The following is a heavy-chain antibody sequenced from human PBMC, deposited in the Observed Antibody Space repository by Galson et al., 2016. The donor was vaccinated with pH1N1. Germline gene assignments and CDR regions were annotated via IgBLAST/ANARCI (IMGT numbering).Heavy chain of an antibody. V-gene: IGHV3-23*01. CDR2: ISGRGGNT. J-gene: IGHJ3*01. CDR3: AKGRSREFLHFPFDAFDV. CDR1: GFTFKNYV. Sequence: SLRLSCATSGFTFKNYVMSWVRQAPGKGLEWVSVISGRGGNTYYADSVKGRFTLSRDNFKNTLYLEMNKLKDDDTAVYYCAKGRSREFLHFPFDAFDVWGQGTMVSVSA. D-gene: IGHD3-10*01.